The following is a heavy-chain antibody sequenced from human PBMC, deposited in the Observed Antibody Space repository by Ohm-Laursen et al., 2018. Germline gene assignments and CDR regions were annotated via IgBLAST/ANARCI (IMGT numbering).Heavy chain of an antibody. D-gene: IGHD1-1*01. CDR2: INPNSGGT. Sequence: SVKVSCKASGYTFSDYYMHWVRQAPGQGLEWMGRINPNSGGTNYAQKFQGRVTMTRNTSISTAYMELSSLRSEDTAVYYCARARGNWKRDYYYAMDVWGQGTTVTVSS. J-gene: IGHJ6*02. V-gene: IGHV1-2*06. CDR3: ARARGNWKRDYYYAMDV. CDR1: GYTFSDYY.